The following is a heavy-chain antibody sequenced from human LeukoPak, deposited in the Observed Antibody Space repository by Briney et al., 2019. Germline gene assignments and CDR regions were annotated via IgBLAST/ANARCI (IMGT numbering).Heavy chain of an antibody. Sequence: SETLSLTCTVSGTSVSSGSNDWRWLRQPPGKGLEWIGYIYKSGSTNYNPSLKSRVTISVEPSKKQISLKLSSVTAADTAVYYCARDPYYYGSGYGMDVWGKGTTVTVSS. CDR1: GTSVSSGSND. CDR3: ARDPYYYGSGYGMDV. V-gene: IGHV4-61*01. CDR2: IYKSGST. D-gene: IGHD3-10*01. J-gene: IGHJ6*04.